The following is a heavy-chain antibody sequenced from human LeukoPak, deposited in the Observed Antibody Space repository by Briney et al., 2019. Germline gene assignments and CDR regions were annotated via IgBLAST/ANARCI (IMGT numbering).Heavy chain of an antibody. Sequence: ASVNVSFTASGGTFSSYAISWVRQAPGQGLEWMGGIIPIFGTANYAQKFQGRVTITADESTSTAYMELSSLRSEDTAVYYCAREADGFDYWGQGTLVTVSS. CDR2: IIPIFGTA. CDR3: AREADGFDY. V-gene: IGHV1-69*13. D-gene: IGHD5-24*01. CDR1: GGTFSSYA. J-gene: IGHJ4*02.